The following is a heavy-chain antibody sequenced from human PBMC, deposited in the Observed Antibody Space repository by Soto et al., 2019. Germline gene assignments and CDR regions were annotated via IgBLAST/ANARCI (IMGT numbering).Heavy chain of an antibody. J-gene: IGHJ4*02. CDR1: GFTFSTYP. Sequence: EVQLVESGGGLVKPGGSLRLSCAASGFTFSTYPMNWVRQAPGKGLEWVSSISKASSHTYYADSVKGRFTISRDTANNSLYLQMNSLRAEDTAVYYCARDLGFGELDYFDYWGQGILVTVSS. D-gene: IGHD3-10*01. CDR2: ISKASSHT. V-gene: IGHV3-21*01. CDR3: ARDLGFGELDYFDY.